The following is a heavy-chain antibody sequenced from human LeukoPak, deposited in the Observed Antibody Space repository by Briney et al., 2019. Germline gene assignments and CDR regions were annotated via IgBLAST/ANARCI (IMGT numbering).Heavy chain of an antibody. Sequence: GGSLRLSCAASGFTFSSYWMSWVRQAPGKGLEWVSGILGSGVTTYYADSVKGRFTISRDNSKNTLYLQMNSLRAEDTAVYYCAKDRVTASWYFDLWGRGTLVTVSS. D-gene: IGHD2-21*02. V-gene: IGHV3-23*01. CDR1: GFTFSSYW. CDR2: ILGSGVTT. CDR3: AKDRVTASWYFDL. J-gene: IGHJ2*01.